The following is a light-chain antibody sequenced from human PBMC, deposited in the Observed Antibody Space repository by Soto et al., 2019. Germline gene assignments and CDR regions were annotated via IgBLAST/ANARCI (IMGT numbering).Light chain of an antibody. CDR2: DAS. J-gene: IGKJ1*01. CDR1: PSVSSY. CDR3: QQRSNWRRT. V-gene: IGKV3-11*01. Sequence: PGERATLSCRASPSVSSYLAWYQQKPGQAPRLLIYDASNRATGIPARFSGSGSGTDFTLTISSLEPEDFAVYYCQQRSNWRRTFGQGTKVEIK.